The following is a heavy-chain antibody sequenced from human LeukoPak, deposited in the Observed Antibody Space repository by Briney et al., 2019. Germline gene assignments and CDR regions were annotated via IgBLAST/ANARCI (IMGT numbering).Heavy chain of an antibody. Sequence: PGGSLRLSCTASGFTFSGYSMNWTRQAPGKGLEWVSSFGTRSTSVYHAGSVKGRFAISRDNAKNSLYLQMNSLRAEDTAVYYCAKEVRAAAGIYYFDYWGQGTLVTVSS. CDR1: GFTFSGYS. D-gene: IGHD6-13*01. CDR2: FGTRSTSV. J-gene: IGHJ4*02. CDR3: AKEVRAAAGIYYFDY. V-gene: IGHV3-21*04.